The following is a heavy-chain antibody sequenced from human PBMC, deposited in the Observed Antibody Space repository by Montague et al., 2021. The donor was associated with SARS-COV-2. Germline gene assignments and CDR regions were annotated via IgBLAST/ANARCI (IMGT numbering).Heavy chain of an antibody. V-gene: IGHV6-1*01. Sequence: TDYAVSVKSRITISPDTSKNQFSLHLNSVTPEDTAVYYCARGWNYAFDIWSQGKMVTVSS. J-gene: IGHJ3*02. CDR2: T. D-gene: IGHD1-7*01. CDR3: ARGWNYAFDI.